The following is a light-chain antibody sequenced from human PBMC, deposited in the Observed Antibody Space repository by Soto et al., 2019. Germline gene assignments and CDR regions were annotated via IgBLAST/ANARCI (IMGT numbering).Light chain of an antibody. Sequence: TQMPQSLSSLLAPVGPTLSLTWRASQSISSYLNWYQQKPGKAPKLLIYAASSLQSGVPSRFSGSGSGTDFTLTISSLQPEDFATYYCQQSYSTPFTFGQGTRLEI. V-gene: IGKV1-39*01. J-gene: IGKJ5*01. CDR2: AAS. CDR1: QSISSY. CDR3: QQSYSTPFT.